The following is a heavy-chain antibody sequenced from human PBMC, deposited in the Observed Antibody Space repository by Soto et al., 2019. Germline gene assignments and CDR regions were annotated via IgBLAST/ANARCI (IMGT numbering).Heavy chain of an antibody. CDR2: INHSGST. V-gene: IGHV4-34*01. Sequence: SETLSLTCAVYGGSFSGYYWSWIRQPPGKGLEWIGEINHSGSTNYNPSLKSRVTISVDTSKNQFSLKLSSVTAADTAVYYCARTKWQLVGGFDPWGQGTLVTVSS. CDR1: GGSFSGYY. D-gene: IGHD6-13*01. J-gene: IGHJ5*02. CDR3: ARTKWQLVGGFDP.